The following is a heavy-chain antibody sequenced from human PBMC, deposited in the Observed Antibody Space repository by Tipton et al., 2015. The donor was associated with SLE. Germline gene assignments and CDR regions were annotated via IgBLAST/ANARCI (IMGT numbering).Heavy chain of an antibody. CDR3: AKGRRWNDVMMSFDY. V-gene: IGHV3-11*05. CDR1: GGSFSGYY. J-gene: IGHJ4*02. D-gene: IGHD1-1*01. Sequence: LSLTCAVYGGSFSGYYWSWIRQPPGKGLEWVSYISSGSYYTNYADSVKGRFTISRDNSKNTLFLQMNSLRAEDTAVYYCAKGRRWNDVMMSFDYWGQGTLVTVSS. CDR2: ISSGSYYT.